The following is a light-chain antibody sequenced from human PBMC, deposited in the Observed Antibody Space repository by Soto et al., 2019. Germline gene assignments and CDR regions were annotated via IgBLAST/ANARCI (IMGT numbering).Light chain of an antibody. Sequence: QSALTQPASVSGSPGQSITISCTGTSSDVGTYNYVSWYQQHPCKAPKLMIYDVTNRPSGVSNRFSGSKSGNTASLTISGLQAEAEADYYCSSYTSSTTLVVFGGGTKLTVL. CDR2: DVT. CDR1: SSDVGTYNY. J-gene: IGLJ2*01. V-gene: IGLV2-14*01. CDR3: SSYTSSTTLVV.